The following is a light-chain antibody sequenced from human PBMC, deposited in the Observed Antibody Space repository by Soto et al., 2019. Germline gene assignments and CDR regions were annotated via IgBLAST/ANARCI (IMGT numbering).Light chain of an antibody. V-gene: IGLV2-14*01. CDR3: TSYIHRRTLVV. CDR1: SIDVGGYNY. J-gene: IGLJ2*01. CDR2: GVT. Sequence: QSALTQPASVSGSPGKSITISCTGTSIDVGGYNYVSWYQQHPGKAPKLMIYGVTNRPSGVSNRFSGSKSGNTASLTISGLQPEDEADYYCTSYIHRRTLVVFGGGTKVTVL.